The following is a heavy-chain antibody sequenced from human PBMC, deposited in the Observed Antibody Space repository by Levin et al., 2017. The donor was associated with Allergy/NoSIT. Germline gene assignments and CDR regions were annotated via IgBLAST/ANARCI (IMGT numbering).Heavy chain of an antibody. CDR3: ARENTYYCEQGHAFDI. J-gene: IGHJ3*02. V-gene: IGHV3-53*01. D-gene: IGHD3-10*01. CDR1: GFTFSSNY. Sequence: GGSLRLSCAASGFTFSSNYMSWVRQAPGKGLEWVSVIYSGGSTYYADSFKGRFTISRDNSKNTLYLQMNSLRAEDTAVYYCARENTYYCEQGHAFDIWGQGTMVTVSS. CDR2: IYSGGST.